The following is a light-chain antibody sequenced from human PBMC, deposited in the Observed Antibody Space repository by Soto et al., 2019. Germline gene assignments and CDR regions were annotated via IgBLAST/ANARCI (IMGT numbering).Light chain of an antibody. CDR3: QQYGTSPRT. CDR1: QSVSSSY. J-gene: IGKJ1*01. V-gene: IGKV3-20*01. Sequence: EIVLTQSPGTLSLSPGERATLSCRASQSVSSSYLAWDQQNPGQAPRLLIYGASSRATDIPDRFTGSGSGTDFTLTLRRLEPEDFEVYYCQQYGTSPRTFGQGTKVEIK. CDR2: GAS.